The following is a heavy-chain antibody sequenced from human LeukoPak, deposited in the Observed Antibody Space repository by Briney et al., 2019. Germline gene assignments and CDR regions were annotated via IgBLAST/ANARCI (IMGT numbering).Heavy chain of an antibody. CDR1: GFTFSSYA. V-gene: IGHV3-30-3*01. J-gene: IGHJ4*02. Sequence: GRSTRLSCAASGFTFSSYAMHWVRQAPAKGLEWVAVISYDGSNKYYADSVKGRFTISRDNPKNTLYLQMNSLRAEDTAVYYCARGASMVRGRPPLDYWGQGTLVTVSS. D-gene: IGHD3-10*01. CDR3: ARGASMVRGRPPLDY. CDR2: ISYDGSNK.